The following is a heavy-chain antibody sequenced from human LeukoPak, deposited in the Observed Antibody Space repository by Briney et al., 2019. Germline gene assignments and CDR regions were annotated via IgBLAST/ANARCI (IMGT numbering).Heavy chain of an antibody. CDR2: INPNSGGT. D-gene: IGHD6-13*01. Sequence: ASVKVSCKASGYTFTGYYMHWVRRAPGQGLEWVGWINPNSGGTNYAQKFQGRVTMTRDTSISTAYMELSRLRSDDTAVYYCAFGQQQLEGSIDYWGQGTLVTVSP. V-gene: IGHV1-2*02. J-gene: IGHJ4*02. CDR3: AFGQQQLEGSIDY. CDR1: GYTFTGYY.